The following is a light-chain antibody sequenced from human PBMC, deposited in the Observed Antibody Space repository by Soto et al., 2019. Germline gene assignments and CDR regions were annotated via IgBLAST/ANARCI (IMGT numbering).Light chain of an antibody. CDR1: QSVSGTS. Sequence: EIVLTPFPDTLSLSPGERATFSSRASQSVSGTSLAWYQHKRGQVLRLLIHGASSRATGIPDRFSGSGSGTDFTLTISRLEPEDFAVYYCQQYGGSPRTFGQGTKVEV. CDR3: QQYGGSPRT. V-gene: IGKV3-20*01. CDR2: GAS. J-gene: IGKJ1*01.